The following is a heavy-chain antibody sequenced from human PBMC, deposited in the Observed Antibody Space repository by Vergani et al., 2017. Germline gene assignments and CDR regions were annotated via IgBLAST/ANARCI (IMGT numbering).Heavy chain of an antibody. CDR2: IIPIFGTA. CDR1: GGTFSSYA. J-gene: IGHJ5*02. D-gene: IGHD6-19*01. Sequence: QVQLVQSGAEVKKPGSSVKVSCKASGGTFSSYAISWVRQAPGQGLEWMGGIIPIFGTANYAQKFQGRVTITADESTSTAYMELSSLRSEDTAVYYCARESRRIAVAGVYNWFDPWGQGTLVTVSS. V-gene: IGHV1-69*01. CDR3: ARESRRIAVAGVYNWFDP.